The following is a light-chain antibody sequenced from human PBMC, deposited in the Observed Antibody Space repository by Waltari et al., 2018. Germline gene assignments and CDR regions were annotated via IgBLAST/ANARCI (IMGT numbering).Light chain of an antibody. J-gene: IGKJ3*01. V-gene: IGKV4-1*01. CDR2: WAS. CDR1: QSLLFSSNYKNY. Sequence: DIVMTQSPDSLAVSLGERATIRCKSSQSLLFSSNYKNYLSWYQQKSGQPPKLLSYWASTRESGVPDRCTGSVSGTDFTLTISSRQAEDVAVYYCQQYYSAPFTFGPGTKVDIK. CDR3: QQYYSAPFT.